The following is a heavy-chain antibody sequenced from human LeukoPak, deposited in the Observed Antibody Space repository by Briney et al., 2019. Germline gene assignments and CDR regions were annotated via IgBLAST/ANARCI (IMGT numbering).Heavy chain of an antibody. CDR2: IPYDGSSK. CDR3: TTDSSPDF. J-gene: IGHJ4*02. V-gene: IGHV3-30-3*01. Sequence: GGSLRLSCVASGFIFSSYEMNWVRQAPGKGLEWVAGIPYDGSSKYYADSVRGRFTISRDNSKNTLYLQMNSLRVEDTAVYYCTTDSSPDFWGQGTLVTVSS. CDR1: GFIFSSYE.